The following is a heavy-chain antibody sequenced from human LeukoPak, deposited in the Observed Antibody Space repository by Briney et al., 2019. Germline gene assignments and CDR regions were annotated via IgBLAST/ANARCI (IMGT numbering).Heavy chain of an antibody. D-gene: IGHD3-10*01. CDR3: ARDAGGWFDP. Sequence: SETLSLTCTVSGGSISSYYWSWIRQPPGKGLEWIGYIYYSGSTNYNPSLKSRVTISVDTSKNQFSLKLSSVTAADTAVYYCARDAGGWFDPWGQGTLVTVSS. V-gene: IGHV4-59*01. J-gene: IGHJ5*02. CDR1: GGSISSYY. CDR2: IYYSGST.